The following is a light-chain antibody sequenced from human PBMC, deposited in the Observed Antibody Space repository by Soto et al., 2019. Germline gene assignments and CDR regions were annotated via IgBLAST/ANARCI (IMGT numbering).Light chain of an antibody. CDR2: EVR. J-gene: IGLJ2*01. CDR3: SSFTSRSTLI. V-gene: IGLV1-40*01. CDR1: SSNLGAGYD. Sequence: QSVLTQPPSVSGAPGQRVTISCTGNSSNLGAGYDVHWYQQHPGKAPRLIFYEVRNRPSGIPLRFSASKSGNAASLTISGLQAEDEAHYYCSSFTSRSTLIFGGGTQLTVL.